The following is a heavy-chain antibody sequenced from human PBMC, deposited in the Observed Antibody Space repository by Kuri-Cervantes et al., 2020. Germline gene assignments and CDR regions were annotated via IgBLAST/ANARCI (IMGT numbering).Heavy chain of an antibody. CDR1: GGSVSSGSYY. Sequence: ESLKISCTVSGGSVSSGSYYWSWIRQPPGKGLEWIGYIYYSGSTNYNPSLKSRVTISVDTSKNQFSLKLSSVTAADTAVYYCARGSMGWFGESTRLDYWGQGTLVTVSS. J-gene: IGHJ4*02. D-gene: IGHD3-10*01. CDR2: IYYSGST. CDR3: ARGSMGWFGESTRLDY. V-gene: IGHV4-61*01.